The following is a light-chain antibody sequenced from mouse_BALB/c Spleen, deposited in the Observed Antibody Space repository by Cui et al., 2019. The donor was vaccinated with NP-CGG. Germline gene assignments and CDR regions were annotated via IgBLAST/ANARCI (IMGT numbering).Light chain of an antibody. CDR2: GTN. CDR3: ALWYSNHWV. CDR1: TGAVTTSNY. V-gene: IGLV1*01. J-gene: IGLJ1*01. Sequence: QAGVTQESALTTSPGETVTITCRSSTGAVTTSNYANWVQEKPDHLFTGLIGGTNNRAPGVPARFSGSLIGDKAALTITGAQTEDEAIYFCALWYSNHWVFGGGTKLTVL.